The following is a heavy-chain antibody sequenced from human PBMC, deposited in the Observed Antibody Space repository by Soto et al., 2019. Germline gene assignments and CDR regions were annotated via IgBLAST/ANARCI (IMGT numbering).Heavy chain of an antibody. CDR2: INPNSGGT. J-gene: IGHJ4*01. CDR3: ATEGRYCSGGSCYAAGFDY. CDR1: GYTFTGYY. Sequence: GXXVKVSCKASGYTFTGYYMRWVRQAPGQGLEWMGWINPNSGGTNYAQKFQGWVTMTRDTSISTAYMELSRLRSDDTAVYYCATEGRYCSGGSCYAAGFDYWG. D-gene: IGHD2-15*01. V-gene: IGHV1-2*04.